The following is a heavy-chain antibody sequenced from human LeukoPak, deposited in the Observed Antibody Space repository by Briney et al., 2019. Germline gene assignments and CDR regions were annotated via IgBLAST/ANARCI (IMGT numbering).Heavy chain of an antibody. V-gene: IGHV3-23*01. CDR3: AKVLLGAMVLGKLDP. D-gene: IGHD3-10*01. CDR2: ISGSGGST. J-gene: IGHJ5*02. CDR1: GFTFSSYA. Sequence: GGSLRLSCAASGFTFSSYAMSWVRQAPGKGLEWVSAISGSGGSTYYADSVKGRFTISRDNSKNTLYLQMNSLRAEDTAVYYCAKVLLGAMVLGKLDPWGQGTLVTVSS.